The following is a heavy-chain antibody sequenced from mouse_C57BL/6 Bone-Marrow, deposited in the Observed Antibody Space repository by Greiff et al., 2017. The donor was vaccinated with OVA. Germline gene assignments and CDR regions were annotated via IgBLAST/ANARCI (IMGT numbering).Heavy chain of an antibody. CDR3: ARYSYEYDGAWYFDV. CDR2: IRHKANGYTT. D-gene: IGHD2-4*01. Sequence: EVQLVESGGGLVQPGGSLSLSCAASGFTFTDYYMSWVRQPPGKALEWLGFIRHKANGYTTEYISSVKGRLTISRDNSQSILYLQINALRAEDSATYYCARYSYEYDGAWYFDVWGTGTTVTVSS. J-gene: IGHJ1*03. CDR1: GFTFTDYY. V-gene: IGHV7-3*01.